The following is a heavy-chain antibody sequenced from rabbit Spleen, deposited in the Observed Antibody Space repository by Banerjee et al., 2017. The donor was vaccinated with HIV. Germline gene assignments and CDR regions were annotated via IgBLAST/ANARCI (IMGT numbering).Heavy chain of an antibody. Sequence: QEQLVESGGGLVKPEGSLTLTCKASGFSFSDRDVMCWVRQAPGKGLEWIACIYAGSSGSTYYATWASGRFTISRTSSTTVTLRMTSLTAADRATYFCARDLVGVIGWNFYLWGPGTLVTVS. J-gene: IGHJ4*01. CDR2: IYAGSSGST. V-gene: IGHV1S45*01. D-gene: IGHD2-1*01. CDR1: GFSFSDRDV. CDR3: ARDLVGVIGWNFYL.